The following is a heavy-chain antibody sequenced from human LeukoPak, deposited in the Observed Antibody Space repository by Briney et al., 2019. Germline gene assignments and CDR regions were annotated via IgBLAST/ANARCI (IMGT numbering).Heavy chain of an antibody. CDR2: IWYDGSNK. CDR3: ARPDYGDFIDY. J-gene: IGHJ4*02. CDR1: GYTFSSYG. V-gene: IGHV3-33*01. D-gene: IGHD4-17*01. Sequence: GGSLRLSCAASGYTFSSYGMHWVRQAPGKGLEWVAVIWYDGSNKYYADSVKGRFTISRDNSKSTLYLQMNSLRAEDTAVYYCARPDYGDFIDYWGQGTLVTVSS.